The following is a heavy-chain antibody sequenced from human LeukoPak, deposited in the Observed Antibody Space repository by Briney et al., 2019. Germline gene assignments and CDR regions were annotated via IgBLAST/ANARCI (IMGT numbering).Heavy chain of an antibody. D-gene: IGHD3-3*01. CDR2: INPNSGGT. CDR3: ARGRDYDFWSGYYGY. Sequence: ASVKVSCKASGYTFTGYYMHWVRQAPGQGREWMGWINPNSGGTNYAQKFQGRVTMTRDTSISTAYMELSRLRSDDTAVYYCARGRDYDFWSGYYGYWGQGTLVTVSS. V-gene: IGHV1-2*02. CDR1: GYTFTGYY. J-gene: IGHJ4*02.